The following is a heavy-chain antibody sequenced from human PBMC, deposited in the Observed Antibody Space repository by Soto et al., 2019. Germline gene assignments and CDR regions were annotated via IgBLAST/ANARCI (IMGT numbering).Heavy chain of an antibody. D-gene: IGHD1-26*01. CDR1: GGSISSSSYY. CDR3: ARQMEVWWSHHDY. J-gene: IGHJ4*02. V-gene: IGHV4-39*01. CDR2: IYYSGST. Sequence: QLQLQESGPGLVKPSETLSLTCTVSGGSISSSSYYWGWIRQPPGKGLEWIGSIYYSGSTYYNPSLKSRVTISVDTSKNQFSLKLSSVTAADTAVYYCARQMEVWWSHHDYWGQGTLVTVSS.